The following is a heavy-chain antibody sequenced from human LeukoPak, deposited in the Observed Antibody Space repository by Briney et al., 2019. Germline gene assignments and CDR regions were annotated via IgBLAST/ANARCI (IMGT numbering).Heavy chain of an antibody. CDR3: ARDRYYYDSSGNRYFDL. CDR1: GGSISSYY. CDR2: IHTSGST. Sequence: SETLSLTCTFSGGSISSYYWSWIRQPAGNGLEWIGRIHTSGSTNYNPSLKSRVTMSADTSKNQFSLKLSSVTAADTAVYYCARDRYYYDSSGNRYFDLWGRGTLVTVSS. D-gene: IGHD3-22*01. J-gene: IGHJ2*01. V-gene: IGHV4-4*07.